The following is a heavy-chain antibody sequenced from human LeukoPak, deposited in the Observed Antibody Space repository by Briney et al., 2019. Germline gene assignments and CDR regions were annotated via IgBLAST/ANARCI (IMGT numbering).Heavy chain of an antibody. CDR3: ARVAHDSSGYNYGQGALDH. Sequence: PGGSLRLSCTASGFSFSTYEMNWVRQAPGKGLEWLSYITGSGRTIYYADSVKGRFTISRDNAKNSLFLQTNSLRAEDTAVYYCARVAHDSSGYNYGQGALDHWGQGALVTVSS. J-gene: IGHJ4*02. V-gene: IGHV3-48*03. CDR2: ITGSGRTI. D-gene: IGHD3-22*01. CDR1: GFSFSTYE.